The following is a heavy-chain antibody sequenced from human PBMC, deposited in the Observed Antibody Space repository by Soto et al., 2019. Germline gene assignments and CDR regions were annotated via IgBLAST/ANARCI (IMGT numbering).Heavy chain of an antibody. Sequence: QVQLVESGGGVVQPGRSLRLSCAASGFTFSSYAMHWVRQAPGKGLEWVAVISYDGSNKYYADSVKGRFTISRDNSKNTLYLKLNSVRAEDTAVYYWARDRIGTYYDFWSGYYPHEPNYYYYGMDVWGQGTTVTVSS. CDR3: ARDRIGTYYDFWSGYYPHEPNYYYYGMDV. CDR1: GFTFSSYA. CDR2: ISYDGSNK. V-gene: IGHV3-30-3*01. J-gene: IGHJ6*02. D-gene: IGHD3-3*01.